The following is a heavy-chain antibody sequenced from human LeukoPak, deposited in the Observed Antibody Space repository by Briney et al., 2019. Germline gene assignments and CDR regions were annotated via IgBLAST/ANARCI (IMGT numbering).Heavy chain of an antibody. D-gene: IGHD1-26*01. CDR2: IYPGDSDT. CDR1: GYSFTSYW. J-gene: IGHJ4*02. V-gene: IGHV5-51*01. Sequence: GESLKISCKGSGYSFTSYWIGWVRQMPGKGLEWMGIIYPGDSDTRYSPSFQGQVTISADKSISTAYLQWSSLKASDTAMYYCARQGRYFGGSYGESLVVPDYWGQGTLVTVSS. CDR3: ARQGRYFGGSYGESLVVPDY.